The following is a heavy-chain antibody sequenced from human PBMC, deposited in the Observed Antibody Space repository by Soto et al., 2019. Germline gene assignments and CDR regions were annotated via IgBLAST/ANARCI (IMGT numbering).Heavy chain of an antibody. D-gene: IGHD6-13*01. J-gene: IGHJ6*02. CDR1: GGTSANYA. CDR2: IIRIFGGA. Sequence: QVQLVQSGAEVKKPGSSVKVSCKTSGGTSANYAISWVRQAPGQGLEWMGGIIRIFGGANSAQKLWGSLPVTGDEPTRTAYMERSSLRPEDTAVYYAARNAGIEPQLDAGIYFDAMDVWGQGTTVTVSS. V-gene: IGHV1-69*12. CDR3: ARNAGIEPQLDAGIYFDAMDV.